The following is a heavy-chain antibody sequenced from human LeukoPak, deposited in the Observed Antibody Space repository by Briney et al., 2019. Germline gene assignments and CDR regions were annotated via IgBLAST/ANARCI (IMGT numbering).Heavy chain of an antibody. Sequence: GGSLRLSCAASGFTFSSYSMNWVRQAPGKGLEWVSSISSSSSYIYYADSVKGRFTISRDNAKNSLYLQMNSLRAEDTAVYYCARDGGYSYGYGGYYFDYWGQGTLVTVSS. CDR2: ISSSSSYI. CDR1: GFTFSSYS. V-gene: IGHV3-21*01. J-gene: IGHJ4*02. D-gene: IGHD5-18*01. CDR3: ARDGGYSYGYGGYYFDY.